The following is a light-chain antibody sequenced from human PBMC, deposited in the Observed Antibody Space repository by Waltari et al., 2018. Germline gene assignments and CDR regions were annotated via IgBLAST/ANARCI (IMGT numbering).Light chain of an antibody. CDR1: QSVGYY. Sequence: EIVLTQSPATLSLSPGERATLSCRASQSVGYYLAWYQHKPGQAPRLLIHDASVRATGIPARFSGSGSGTDFTLTISRLEAEDFAVYFCLQRSNRPLTFGGGTKVEIK. V-gene: IGKV3-11*01. CDR3: LQRSNRPLT. CDR2: DAS. J-gene: IGKJ4*01.